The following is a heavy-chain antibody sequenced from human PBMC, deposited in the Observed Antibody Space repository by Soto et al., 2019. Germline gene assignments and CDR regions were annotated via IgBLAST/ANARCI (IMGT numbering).Heavy chain of an antibody. V-gene: IGHV4-30-4*01. CDR1: GGSISSGDYY. D-gene: IGHD3-3*01. CDR3: ARADFSLRFDP. CDR2: IYYSGST. Sequence: SETLSLTCTVSGGSISSGDYYWSGIRQPPGKGLERIGYIYYSGSTYYNPSLKSRVTISVDTSKNQFSLKLSSVTAADTAVYYCARADFSLRFDPWGQGTLVTVSS. J-gene: IGHJ5*02.